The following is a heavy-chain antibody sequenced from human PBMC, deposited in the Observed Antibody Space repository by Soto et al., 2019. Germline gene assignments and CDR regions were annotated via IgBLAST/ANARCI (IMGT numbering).Heavy chain of an antibody. Sequence: EVQLVESGGGLVQPGGSLRLSCAASGFTFSSYAMHWVRQAPGKGLEYVSAISSNGGSTYYANSVKGRFTISRDNSKNTLYLQMGSLRAEDVAVYYCARGRYGAGRRIYAFDIWGQGTMVTVSS. J-gene: IGHJ3*02. CDR3: ARGRYGAGRRIYAFDI. D-gene: IGHD3-10*01. CDR2: ISSNGGST. CDR1: GFTFSSYA. V-gene: IGHV3-64*01.